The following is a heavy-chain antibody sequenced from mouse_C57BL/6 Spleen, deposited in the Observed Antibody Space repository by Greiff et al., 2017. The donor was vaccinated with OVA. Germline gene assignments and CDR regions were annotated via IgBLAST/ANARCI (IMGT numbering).Heavy chain of an antibody. V-gene: IGHV1-47*01. CDR2: FHPYNDDT. CDR1: GYTFTTYP. Sequence: QVQLQQSGAELVKPGASVKMSCKASGYTFTTYPIEWMKQNHGKSLEWIGNFHPYNDDTKYNEKFKGKATLTVEKSSSTVYLELSRLTSDDSAVYYCARSGDYYGSSYWYFDVWGTVTTVTVSS. D-gene: IGHD1-1*01. CDR3: ARSGDYYGSSYWYFDV. J-gene: IGHJ1*03.